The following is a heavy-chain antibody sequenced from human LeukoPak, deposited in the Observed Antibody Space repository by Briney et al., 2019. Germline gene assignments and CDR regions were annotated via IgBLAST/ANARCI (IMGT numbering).Heavy chain of an antibody. J-gene: IGHJ4*02. D-gene: IGHD6-19*01. V-gene: IGHV3-23*01. CDR1: GFTFSSYA. CDR3: AKDETGYSSGWYPY. CDR2: ISGSGGST. Sequence: HSGGSLRLSCAASGFTFSSYAMSWVRQAPGKGLEWVSAISGSGGSTYYADSVKGRFTISRDNSKNTLYLQMNSLRAEDTAVYYCAKDETGYSSGWYPYWGQGTLVTVSS.